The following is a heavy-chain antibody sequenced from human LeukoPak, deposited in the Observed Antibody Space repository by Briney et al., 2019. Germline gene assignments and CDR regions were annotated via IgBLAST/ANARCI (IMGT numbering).Heavy chain of an antibody. D-gene: IGHD6-13*01. V-gene: IGHV1-2*02. J-gene: IGHJ6*02. CDR1: GYTFTDYY. Sequence: ASVKVSCKASGYTFTDYYMHWVRQAPGQGLEWMGWINPNSGGTNYAQKFQGRVTMTRDTSISTAYMELSRLRSDDTAVYYCASPARGQQLVRFSSGPQRGNTNYYGMDVWGQGTTVTVSS. CDR3: ASPARGQQLVRFSSGPQRGNTNYYGMDV. CDR2: INPNSGGT.